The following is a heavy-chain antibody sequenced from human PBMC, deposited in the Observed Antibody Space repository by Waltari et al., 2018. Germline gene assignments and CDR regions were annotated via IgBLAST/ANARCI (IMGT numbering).Heavy chain of an antibody. CDR3: ARDRYYDSSGYYRSSFDN. J-gene: IGHJ4*02. CDR2: ISDSGTKI. V-gene: IGHV3-11*01. D-gene: IGHD3-22*01. Sequence: QVQLVESGGGLVKPGGSLRLSCEVSGFSFSDYYMSWIRQAPGKGLEWVSYISDSGTKIYYVDSVKGRFTISRDNAKNSLYLQMNSLRAEDTAVYYCARDRYYDSSGYYRSSFDNWGQGTLVTVSS. CDR1: GFSFSDYY.